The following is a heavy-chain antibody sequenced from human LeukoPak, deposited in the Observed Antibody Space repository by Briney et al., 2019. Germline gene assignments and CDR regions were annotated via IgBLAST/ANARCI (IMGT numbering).Heavy chain of an antibody. Sequence: GGSLRLSCAASGFTFSSYEMNWVRQVPGKGLEWVSGINWNGGSTGCADSVKGRFTISRDNAKNFLYLQMNSLRAEDTALYYCARGRDGYNYGWNFQYWGQGTLVTVSS. J-gene: IGHJ1*01. D-gene: IGHD5-24*01. CDR2: INWNGGST. CDR3: ARGRDGYNYGWNFQY. V-gene: IGHV3-20*04. CDR1: GFTFSSYE.